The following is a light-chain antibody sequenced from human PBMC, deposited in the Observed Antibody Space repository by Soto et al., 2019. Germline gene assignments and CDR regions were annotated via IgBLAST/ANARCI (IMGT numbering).Light chain of an antibody. Sequence: EIVLTQSPGTLSLSTGERATLSCRASQSVSSSYLAWYQQKPGQAPRLLIYGASSRATGIPDRFSGSGSGTDFTLTISRLEPEDFAVYYCQQYGNSPSWTFGQRTKVDI. CDR2: GAS. CDR3: QQYGNSPSWT. J-gene: IGKJ1*01. V-gene: IGKV3-20*01. CDR1: QSVSSSY.